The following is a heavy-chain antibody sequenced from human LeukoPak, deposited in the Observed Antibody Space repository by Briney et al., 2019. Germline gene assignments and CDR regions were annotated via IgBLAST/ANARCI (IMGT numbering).Heavy chain of an antibody. CDR1: RGSISSYY. CDR3: ARGHIAVAAHDDAFDI. J-gene: IGHJ3*02. CDR2: VYSSGST. Sequence: SETLSLTCSVSRGSISSYYWSWIRQPAGKGLEWIGRVYSSGSTNYNPSLKSRVTMSIDTSKNQFSLKLSSVTAADTAVYYCARGHIAVAAHDDAFDIWGQGTMVTVSS. D-gene: IGHD6-19*01. V-gene: IGHV4-4*07.